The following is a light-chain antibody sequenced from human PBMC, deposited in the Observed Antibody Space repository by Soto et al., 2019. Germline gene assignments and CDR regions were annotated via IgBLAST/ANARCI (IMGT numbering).Light chain of an antibody. CDR2: NNH. V-gene: IGLV1-40*01. Sequence: QSVLTQPPSVSGAPGQSVTISCTGTSSNIGAGYDIHWYQQPPGTAPKLVIYNNHNRPSGVPDRFSGSKSGTSGSLAITGLQAEDEADYYCSSYVAGDILLFGGGTKVTVL. J-gene: IGLJ2*01. CDR1: SSNIGAGYD. CDR3: SSYVAGDILL.